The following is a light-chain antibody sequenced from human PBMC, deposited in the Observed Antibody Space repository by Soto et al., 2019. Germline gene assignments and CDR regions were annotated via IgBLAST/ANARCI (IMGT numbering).Light chain of an antibody. CDR3: CSYGGSSTFPYV. V-gene: IGLV2-23*02. CDR2: EVT. J-gene: IGLJ1*01. Sequence: HSALAQPASVSGSPEQSITISCTGTSSDVGTYNLVSWYQQHPGKAPKLIIYEVTERPSGISNRFSGSKFGNTASLTISGLLPEDEADYYCCSYGGSSTFPYVFGTGTKVTVL. CDR1: SSDVGTYNL.